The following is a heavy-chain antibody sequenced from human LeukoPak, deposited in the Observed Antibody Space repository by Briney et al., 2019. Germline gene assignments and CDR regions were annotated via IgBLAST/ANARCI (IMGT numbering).Heavy chain of an antibody. D-gene: IGHD1-26*01. V-gene: IGHV1-18*01. J-gene: IGHJ4*02. Sequence: GASVNVSCKASSNTFSSKSISWVRQAPGQGLEWMGWISGYNGNTNYAQKFQGRVTMTTDTSTSTAYMEMRSLRFDDTAMYYCAREAGAFDYWGQGTLVTVSS. CDR3: AREAGAFDY. CDR2: ISGYNGNT. CDR1: SNTFSSKS.